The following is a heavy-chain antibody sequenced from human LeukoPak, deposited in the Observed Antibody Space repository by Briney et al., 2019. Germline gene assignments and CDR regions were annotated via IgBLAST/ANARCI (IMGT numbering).Heavy chain of an antibody. Sequence: GGSLRLSCAASGFTVSSNYMSWVRQAPGKGLEWVSVIYSGGSTYYADSVKGRFTISRDNSKNTLYLQMNSLRAEDTAVYYCAREIHDYGGNSVGYWGQGTLVTVSS. J-gene: IGHJ4*02. CDR1: GFTVSSNY. D-gene: IGHD4-23*01. CDR2: IYSGGST. CDR3: AREIHDYGGNSVGY. V-gene: IGHV3-66*01.